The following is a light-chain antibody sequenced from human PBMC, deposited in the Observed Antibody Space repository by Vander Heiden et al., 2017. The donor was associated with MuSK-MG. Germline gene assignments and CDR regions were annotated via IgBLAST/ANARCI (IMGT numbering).Light chain of an antibody. CDR2: KNT. CDR3: QAWDTRTYVV. J-gene: IGLJ2*01. Sequence: SYELTQPPSVSASPGQTVSITCSGDKLGDNYTSWYRHKPGQSPALVIYKNTKRPSGVPERFSGSAYGNTATLTISGTQALDEADYFCQAWDTRTYVVFGGGTKLTVL. CDR1: KLGDNY. V-gene: IGLV3-1*01.